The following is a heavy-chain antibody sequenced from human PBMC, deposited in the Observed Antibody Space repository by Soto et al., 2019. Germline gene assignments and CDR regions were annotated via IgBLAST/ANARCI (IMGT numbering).Heavy chain of an antibody. CDR2: ISSSSSYI. D-gene: IGHD2-2*01. Sequence: EVQLVESGGGLVKPGGSLRLSCAASGFTFSSYSMNWVRQAPGKGLEWVSSISSSSSYIYYADSVKGRFTISRDNAKNSLYLQMNSLRAEDTAVYYCARDAEYQPYYFDYWGQGTLVTVSS. V-gene: IGHV3-21*01. J-gene: IGHJ4*02. CDR1: GFTFSSYS. CDR3: ARDAEYQPYYFDY.